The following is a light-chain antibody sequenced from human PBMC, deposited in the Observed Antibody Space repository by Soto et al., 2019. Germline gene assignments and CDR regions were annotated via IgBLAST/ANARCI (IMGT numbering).Light chain of an antibody. J-gene: IGKJ1*01. CDR1: QSLLHSNGYTY. CDR2: LGS. V-gene: IGKV2-28*01. Sequence: DIVMTQSPLSLSVTPGEPASISCRSSQSLLHSNGYTYLDWYLQKPGQSPQLLISLGSNRASGVPDRFSGSTLGADFTLKICRVEAEDVGVYYCMQGRQTPWTFGQGTKVEIK. CDR3: MQGRQTPWT.